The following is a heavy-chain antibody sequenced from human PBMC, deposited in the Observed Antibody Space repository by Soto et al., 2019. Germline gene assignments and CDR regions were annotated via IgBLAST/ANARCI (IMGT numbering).Heavy chain of an antibody. Sequence: SETLSLTCTLSGASITSTTYFWAWIRQPPGRGLEWIGRLNTYGNTHYNPSLKSRVTVSVDTSRNQFFLTLRSVTAADSAVYHCGRESGETWDYEASWGQGTPVTVSS. CDR3: GRESGETWDYEAS. CDR1: GASITSTTYF. J-gene: IGHJ5*02. V-gene: IGHV4-39*07. D-gene: IGHD1-7*01. CDR2: LNTYGNT.